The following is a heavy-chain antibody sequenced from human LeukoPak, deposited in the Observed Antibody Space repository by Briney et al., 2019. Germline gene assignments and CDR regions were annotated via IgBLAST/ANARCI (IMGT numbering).Heavy chain of an antibody. J-gene: IGHJ4*02. Sequence: RASVKVSCKASGGTFSSYAISWVRQAPGQGLEWMGGIIPIFGTANYAQKFQGRVTITADKSTSTAYMELSSLRSEDTAVYYCARAIGYSSGWPCDYWGQGTLVTVSS. CDR1: GGTFSSYA. V-gene: IGHV1-69*06. CDR3: ARAIGYSSGWPCDY. CDR2: IIPIFGTA. D-gene: IGHD6-19*01.